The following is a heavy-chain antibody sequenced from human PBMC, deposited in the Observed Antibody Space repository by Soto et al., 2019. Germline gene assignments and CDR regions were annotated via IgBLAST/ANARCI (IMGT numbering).Heavy chain of an antibody. J-gene: IGHJ4*02. V-gene: IGHV1-18*01. CDR2: ISAYNGNT. CDR1: GYTFTSYG. CDR3: ARDDDYGRFDY. Sequence: ASVKVSCKASGYTFTSYGVSWVRQAPGQGLEWMGWISAYNGNTNYAQKLQGRVTVTTDTSTSTAYMELRSLRSDDTAVYYCARDDDYGRFDYWGQGTLVTVSS. D-gene: IGHD4-17*01.